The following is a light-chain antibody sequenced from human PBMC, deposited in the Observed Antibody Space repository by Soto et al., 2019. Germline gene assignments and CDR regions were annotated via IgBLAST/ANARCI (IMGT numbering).Light chain of an antibody. CDR3: AAWDASLSAWV. J-gene: IGLJ3*02. Sequence: QPVLTQPPSASGTPGQRVTISCSGSSSNIGRNYVYWYQQLPGTAPKLLMSRDNQRPSGVPDRFSGSKSGTSASLAISGLRSDDEADYYCAAWDASLSAWVFGGGTKLTVL. CDR1: SSNIGRNY. V-gene: IGLV1-47*01. CDR2: RDN.